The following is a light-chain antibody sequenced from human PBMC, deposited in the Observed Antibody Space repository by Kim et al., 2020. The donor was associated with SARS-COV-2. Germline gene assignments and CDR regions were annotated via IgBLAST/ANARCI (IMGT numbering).Light chain of an antibody. CDR1: SSNIGAGYA. CDR2: ANN. CDR3: QSYDTSLSGSV. V-gene: IGLV1-40*01. Sequence: QTVTIACTGSSSNIGAGYAVHWYQQFPGRAPKLLIHANNNRPSGVPDRFSGSKSGTSASLAITGLQAEDEADYYCQSYDTSLSGSVFGGGTQLTVL. J-gene: IGLJ2*01.